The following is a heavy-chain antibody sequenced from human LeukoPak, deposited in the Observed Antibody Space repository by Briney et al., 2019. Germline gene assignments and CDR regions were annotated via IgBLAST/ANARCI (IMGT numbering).Heavy chain of an antibody. CDR3: ARDNYDNSGYYFDY. J-gene: IGHJ4*02. D-gene: IGHD3-22*01. Sequence: PSGTLSLTCAVSGGSISSSNWWSWVRQPPGKGLEWIGEINHSGSTNYNPSLKSRVTISVDKSKNQLSLKLSSVTAADTAVYYCARDNYDNSGYYFDYWGQGTLVTVSS. CDR1: GGSISSSNW. CDR2: INHSGST. V-gene: IGHV4-4*02.